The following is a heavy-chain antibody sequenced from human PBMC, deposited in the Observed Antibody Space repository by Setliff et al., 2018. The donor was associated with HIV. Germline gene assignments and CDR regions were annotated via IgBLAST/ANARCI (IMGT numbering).Heavy chain of an antibody. V-gene: IGHV3-7*01. CDR1: GFTFSYYW. D-gene: IGHD3-22*01. CDR3: ARDRSEVYDSSGYYADY. CDR2: IKQDGSEK. J-gene: IGHJ4*02. Sequence: SLRLSCAASGFTFSYYWMTWVRQAPGKGLEWVASIKQDGSEKYYADSVKGRFTISRDNSKNTLYLQMNSLRAEDTAVYYCARDRSEVYDSSGYYADYWGQGTLVTVSS.